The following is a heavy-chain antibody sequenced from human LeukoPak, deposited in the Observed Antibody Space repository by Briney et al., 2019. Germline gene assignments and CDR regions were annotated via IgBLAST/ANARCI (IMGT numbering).Heavy chain of an antibody. CDR1: GGSISSSSNY. CDR3: ARESLVRGATNWFDP. V-gene: IGHV4-39*07. J-gene: IGHJ5*02. Sequence: SETLSLTCTVSGGSISSSSNYWGWIRQPPGKGVGWIGSIFYSGITYYNPSLKSRVTISVDTSNNQFSLKVNSVTAADTAVYYCARESLVRGATNWFDPWGQGTLVTVSS. CDR2: IFYSGIT. D-gene: IGHD3-10*01.